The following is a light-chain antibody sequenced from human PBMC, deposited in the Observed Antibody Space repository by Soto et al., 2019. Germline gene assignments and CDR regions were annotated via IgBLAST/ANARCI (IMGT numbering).Light chain of an antibody. CDR2: EVS. V-gene: IGLV2-23*02. J-gene: IGLJ1*01. CDR1: SSDVGSYNL. Sequence: QSVLTQPASVSESPGQSITISCTGTSSDVGSYNLVSWYQQHPGKAPKVMIYEVSKRPSGVPNRFSGSKSGNTASLTISGLQAEDEADYYCCSYAGSSTYVFGTGTKVTVL. CDR3: CSYAGSSTYV.